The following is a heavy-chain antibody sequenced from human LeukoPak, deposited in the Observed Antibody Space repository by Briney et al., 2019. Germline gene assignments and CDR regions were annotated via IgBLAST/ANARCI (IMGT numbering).Heavy chain of an antibody. Sequence: RGESLKISCKGSEYSFTSYWIAWERQMPGKGLECMGIIYPGDSDTRYSSSFQGQVTISADKSIAYLQWGSLKASDTAMYYCARRGYSGYDSPLGYWGQGTLVTVSS. CDR1: EYSFTSYW. CDR3: ARRGYSGYDSPLGY. J-gene: IGHJ4*02. CDR2: IYPGDSDT. D-gene: IGHD5-12*01. V-gene: IGHV5-51*01.